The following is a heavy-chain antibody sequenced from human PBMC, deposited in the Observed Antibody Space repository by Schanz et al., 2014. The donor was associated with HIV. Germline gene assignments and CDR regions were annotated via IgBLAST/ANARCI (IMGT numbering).Heavy chain of an antibody. D-gene: IGHD1-26*01. V-gene: IGHV1-69*06. CDR1: GYTFSSYD. CDR2: IIPIFGTR. CDR3: ATGPGLVGAIDY. J-gene: IGHJ4*02. Sequence: QVQLVQSGAEVKKPGSSVKVSCKASGYTFSSYDINWVRQAPGQGLDWMGGIIPIFGTRNYAQKFQVRVTFTADKFTGTAYMELSSLRSEDTAVYYCATGPGLVGAIDYWGQGTLVTVSS.